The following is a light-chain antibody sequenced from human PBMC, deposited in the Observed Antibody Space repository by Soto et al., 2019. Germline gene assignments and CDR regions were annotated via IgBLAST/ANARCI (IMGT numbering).Light chain of an antibody. J-gene: IGLJ1*01. Sequence: QPVLTQPASVSGSPGQSITISCTGASSDVGSHNLVSWYQQHPGKAPKLMIYGSNKRPSGVSNRFFGSKSGNTASLTISGLQAEDDADYYCCSYAGSRTYVFGTGTKVTVL. CDR1: SSDVGSHNL. CDR2: GSN. V-gene: IGLV2-23*01. CDR3: CSYAGSRTYV.